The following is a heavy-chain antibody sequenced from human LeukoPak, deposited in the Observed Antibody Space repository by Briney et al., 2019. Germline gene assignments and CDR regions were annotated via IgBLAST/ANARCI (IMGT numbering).Heavy chain of an antibody. J-gene: IGHJ4*02. D-gene: IGHD1-26*01. CDR2: ISAYNGNT. CDR1: GYTFTSYG. CDR3: GIVGATGGFDY. Sequence: RASVKVSCKASGYTFTSYGISWVRQAPGQGLEWMGWISAYNGNTNYAQKLQGRVTMTTDTSTSTAYMELRSLRSDDTAVYYCGIVGATGGFDYWGQGTLVTVSS. V-gene: IGHV1-18*01.